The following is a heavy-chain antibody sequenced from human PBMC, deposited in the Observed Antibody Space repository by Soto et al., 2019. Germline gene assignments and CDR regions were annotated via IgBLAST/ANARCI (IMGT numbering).Heavy chain of an antibody. CDR3: ARTPPRGLWFGESLYNWFDP. J-gene: IGHJ5*02. CDR1: GGSISSYY. Sequence: SETLSLTCTVSGGSISSYYWSWIRQPPGKGLEWIGYIYYSGSTNYNPSLKSRVTISVDTSKNQFSLKLSSVTAADTAVYYCARTPPRGLWFGESLYNWFDPWGQGTLVTVS. CDR2: IYYSGST. V-gene: IGHV4-59*08. D-gene: IGHD3-10*01.